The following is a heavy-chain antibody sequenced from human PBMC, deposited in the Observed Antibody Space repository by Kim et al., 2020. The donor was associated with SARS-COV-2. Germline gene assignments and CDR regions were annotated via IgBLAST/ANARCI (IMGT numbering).Heavy chain of an antibody. CDR1: GYAFSDYS. J-gene: IGHJ4*01. Sequence: ASVKVSCKASGYAFSDYSIHWVRQAPGQGLEWMGWINPNTGDAHYAQKFQGWVTITRDTSISTAYMEVTSLKSDDTAVYYWARDLGGFDSSGYFCYWGQGTLVTVSA. CDR3: ARDLGGFDSSGYFCY. D-gene: IGHD6-25*01. V-gene: IGHV1-2*04. CDR2: INPNTGDA.